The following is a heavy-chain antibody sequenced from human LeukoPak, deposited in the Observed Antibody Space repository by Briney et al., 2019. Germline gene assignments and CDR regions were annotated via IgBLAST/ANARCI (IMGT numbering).Heavy chain of an antibody. D-gene: IGHD3-22*01. CDR1: GGTFSSYA. CDR3: ARADYYDSSGYLLEVYYFDY. CDR2: IIPIFGTA. Sequence: LVKVSCKASGGTFSSYAISWGRQAPGQGLEWLGGIIPIFGTANYAQKFQGRVTITTDESTSTAYMELSSLRSEDTAVYYCARADYYDSSGYLLEVYYFDYWGQGTLVTVSS. J-gene: IGHJ4*02. V-gene: IGHV1-69*05.